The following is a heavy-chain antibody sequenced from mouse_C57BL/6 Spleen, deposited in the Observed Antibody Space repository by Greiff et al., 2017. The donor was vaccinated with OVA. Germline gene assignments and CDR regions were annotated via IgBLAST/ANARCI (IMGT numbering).Heavy chain of an antibody. CDR1: GYTFTSYW. Sequence: QVQLKQPGAELVRPGSSVKLSCKASGYTFTSYWMHWVKQRPIQGLEWIGNIDPSDSETHYNQKFKDKATLTVDKSSSTAYMQLSSLTSEDSAVYYCARNYGKTRAMDYWGQGTSVTVSS. CDR2: IDPSDSET. J-gene: IGHJ4*01. D-gene: IGHD2-1*01. V-gene: IGHV1-52*01. CDR3: ARNYGKTRAMDY.